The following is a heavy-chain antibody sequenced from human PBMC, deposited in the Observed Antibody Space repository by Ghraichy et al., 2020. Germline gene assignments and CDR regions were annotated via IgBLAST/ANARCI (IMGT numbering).Heavy chain of an antibody. D-gene: IGHD5-24*01. V-gene: IGHV4-61*02. CDR2: VYTTGST. J-gene: IGHJ4*02. CDR3: AREYENRGYKNDH. CDR1: GGSISSGSYY. Sequence: SETLSLTCTVSGGSISSGSYYWSWIRQSAGKGLEWIGRVYTTGSTNYNPSLKSRVSISVITSRNQFSLKLTSVTAADTAVYYCAREYENRGYKNDHWGQGTLVTVSS.